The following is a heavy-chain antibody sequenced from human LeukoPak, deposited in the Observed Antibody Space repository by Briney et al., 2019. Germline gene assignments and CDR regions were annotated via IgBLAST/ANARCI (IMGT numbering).Heavy chain of an antibody. CDR2: IKPNSGGT. CDR3: ARADSGSILDY. J-gene: IGHJ4*02. V-gene: IGHV1-2*02. Sequence: ASVQVSCKASGYTFTDYQMHWVRQPPGQGLEWMGWIKPNSGGTNYAQKFQGRVTMTRDTSINTSYMELSRLRSDDTAIYYCARADSGSILDYWGQGTLVTVSS. CDR1: GYTFTDYQ. D-gene: IGHD1-26*01.